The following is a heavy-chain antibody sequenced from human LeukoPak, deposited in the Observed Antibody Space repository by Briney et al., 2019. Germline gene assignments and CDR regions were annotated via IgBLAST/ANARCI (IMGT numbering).Heavy chain of an antibody. Sequence: GGSLRLSCAASGFTFSSYSMNWVRQAPGKGLEWVSSTSSSSSYIYYADSVKGRFTISRDNAKNSLYLQMNSLRAEDTAVYYCARDDVTIFGVVIKGDAFDIWGQGTMVTVSS. CDR3: ARDDVTIFGVVIKGDAFDI. V-gene: IGHV3-21*01. J-gene: IGHJ3*02. CDR2: TSSSSSYI. D-gene: IGHD3-3*01. CDR1: GFTFSSYS.